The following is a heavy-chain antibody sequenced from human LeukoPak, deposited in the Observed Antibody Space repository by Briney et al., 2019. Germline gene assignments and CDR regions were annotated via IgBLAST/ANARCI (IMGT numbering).Heavy chain of an antibody. D-gene: IGHD3-22*01. CDR2: ISSSGTTI. Sequence: GGSLRLSXAASGFTFSDYYMSWIRQAPGKGLEWVSYISSSGTTIYYADSVKGRFTISRDNAKNSLYLQMNSLRAEDTAVYYCARGGHYYDSSGYYLDYWGQGTLVTVSS. V-gene: IGHV3-11*04. CDR1: GFTFSDYY. J-gene: IGHJ4*02. CDR3: ARGGHYYDSSGYYLDY.